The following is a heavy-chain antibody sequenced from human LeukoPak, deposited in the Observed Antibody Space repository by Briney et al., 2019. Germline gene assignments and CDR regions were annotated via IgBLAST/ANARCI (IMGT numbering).Heavy chain of an antibody. CDR3: AREDWGPDY. J-gene: IGHJ4*02. D-gene: IGHD7-27*01. Sequence: GGSLRLSCAASGFAFTGYWMVWVRQAPGKGLEWVANIKQDGSQKHYVDSVKGRFTISRDNAKKSLYLQMSNLRAEDTGVYYCAREDWGPDYWGQGTLVTVSS. CDR2: IKQDGSQK. CDR1: GFAFTGYW. V-gene: IGHV3-7*01.